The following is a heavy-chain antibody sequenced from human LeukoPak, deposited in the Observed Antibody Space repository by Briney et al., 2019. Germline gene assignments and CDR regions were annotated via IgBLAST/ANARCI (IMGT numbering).Heavy chain of an antibody. CDR2: IKQDGSEK. CDR1: GFTFSSYW. V-gene: IGHV3-7*04. J-gene: IGHJ4*02. CDR3: ARDQGGYDYPPDY. D-gene: IGHD5-12*01. Sequence: PGGSLRLSCAASGFTFSSYWMTWVRQAPGKGLEWVANIKQDGSEKYYVDSVKGRLTISRDNAKNSLFLQMNSLRAEDTAVYYCARDQGGYDYPPDYWGQGTLVTVSS.